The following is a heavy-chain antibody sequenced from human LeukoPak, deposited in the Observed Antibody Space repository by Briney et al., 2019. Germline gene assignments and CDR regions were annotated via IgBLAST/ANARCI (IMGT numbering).Heavy chain of an antibody. V-gene: IGHV1-2*02. J-gene: IGHJ6*02. CDR2: INPNSGGT. CDR1: GYTFTRYY. D-gene: IGHD3-3*01. Sequence: ASVKVSCKASGYTFTRYYMHWVRQAPGQGLKWMGWINPNSGGTNYAQKFQGRVTMTRDTSISTAYMELSRLRSDDTAVHYCARARFLEWLLPSYYGMDVWGQGTTVTVSS. CDR3: ARARFLEWLLPSYYGMDV.